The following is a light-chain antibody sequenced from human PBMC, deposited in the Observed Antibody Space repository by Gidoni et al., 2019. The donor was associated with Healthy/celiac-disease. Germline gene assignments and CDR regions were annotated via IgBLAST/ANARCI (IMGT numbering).Light chain of an antibody. CDR2: DVS. Sequence: QSALTQPASVSGSPAQSITISCTGTSSDVGGYNYVSWYQPHPGKAPKLMIYDVSNRPSGVSNRFSGSKSGNTAFLTISGLQAEDEADYYCSSYTSSSTYVFGTGTKVTVL. CDR1: SSDVGGYNY. CDR3: SSYTSSSTYV. J-gene: IGLJ1*01. V-gene: IGLV2-14*01.